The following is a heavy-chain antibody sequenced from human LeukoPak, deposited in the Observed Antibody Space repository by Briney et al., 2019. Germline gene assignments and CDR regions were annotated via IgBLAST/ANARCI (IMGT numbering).Heavy chain of an antibody. D-gene: IGHD5-18*01. CDR1: GFTFSSYS. V-gene: IGHV3-21*01. CDR2: ISSSSSYI. Sequence: GGSLRLSCAASGFTFSSYSMNWVRQAPGKGLEWVSSISSSSSYIYYADSVKGRFTISRDNAKNSLYLQMNSLRAEDTAVYYCARDLGYTAMASLYWGQGTLVTVSS. CDR3: ARDLGYTAMASLY. J-gene: IGHJ4*02.